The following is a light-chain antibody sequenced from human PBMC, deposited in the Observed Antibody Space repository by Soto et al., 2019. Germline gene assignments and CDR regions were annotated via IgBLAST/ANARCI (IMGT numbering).Light chain of an antibody. Sequence: QSALTQPPSVSGAPGQRVTISCTGRSSNIGAGYDVHWYQQLPGTAPKLLIYGNINRPSRVPDRFSGSKSGTSASLAITGLQAEDEADYYCQSYDSSLSGSVFGGGTKVTVL. CDR1: SSNIGAGYD. V-gene: IGLV1-40*01. CDR2: GNI. CDR3: QSYDSSLSGSV. J-gene: IGLJ3*02.